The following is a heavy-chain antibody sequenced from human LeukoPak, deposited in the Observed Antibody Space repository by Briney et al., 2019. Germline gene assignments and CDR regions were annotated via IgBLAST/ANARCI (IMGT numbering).Heavy chain of an antibody. J-gene: IGHJ4*02. CDR1: GGSISSSSYY. CDR3: ARHDYGDYNSFDY. Sequence: TSETLSLTCTVSGGSISSSSYYWGWIRQPPGKGLEWIGSIYYSGSTYYNPSLKSRVTISVDTSKNQFSPRLSSVTAADTAVYYCARHDYGDYNSFDYWGQGTLVTVSS. D-gene: IGHD4-17*01. CDR2: IYYSGST. V-gene: IGHV4-39*01.